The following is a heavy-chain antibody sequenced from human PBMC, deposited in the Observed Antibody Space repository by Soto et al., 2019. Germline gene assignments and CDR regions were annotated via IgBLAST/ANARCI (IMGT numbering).Heavy chain of an antibody. D-gene: IGHD1-26*01. Sequence: QVQLVQSGAEVKKPGASVKVSCKASGYTFTSYGISWVRQAPGQGLEWMGWISAYNGNTNYAQKLQGRVTXXTXTXXSTAYMELRSLRSDDTAVYYCARDHKWELKGWFDPWGQGTLVTVSS. V-gene: IGHV1-18*01. J-gene: IGHJ5*02. CDR1: GYTFTSYG. CDR2: ISAYNGNT. CDR3: ARDHKWELKGWFDP.